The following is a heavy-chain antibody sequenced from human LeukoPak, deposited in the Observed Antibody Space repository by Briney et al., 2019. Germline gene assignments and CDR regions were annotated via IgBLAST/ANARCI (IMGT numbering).Heavy chain of an antibody. CDR1: GGSIGSGGYY. J-gene: IGHJ1*01. Sequence: PSQTLSLTFTVSGGSIGSGGYYWSWIRQHPGKGLEWIGYIYYSGSTYYNPSLKSRVTISVDTSKNQFSLKLSSVTAADTAVYYCARDKAVTTELTQYSHHWGQGTLVTVSS. D-gene: IGHD4-11*01. CDR2: IYYSGST. V-gene: IGHV4-31*03. CDR3: ARDKAVTTELTQYSHH.